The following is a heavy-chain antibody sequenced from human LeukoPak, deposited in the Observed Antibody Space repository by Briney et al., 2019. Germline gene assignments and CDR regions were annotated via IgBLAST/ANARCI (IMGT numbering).Heavy chain of an antibody. D-gene: IGHD2-2*01. CDR1: GYTLTELS. CDR3: AVDPRCSSTSCYFSWFDP. CDR2: FDPEDGET. Sequence: ASVKVSCKVSGYTLTELSMHWVRQAPGKGLEWMGGFDPEDGETIYAQKFQGRVTMTRDTSISTAYMELSRLRSDDTAVYYCAVDPRCSSTSCYFSWFDPWGQGTLVTVSS. V-gene: IGHV1-24*01. J-gene: IGHJ5*02.